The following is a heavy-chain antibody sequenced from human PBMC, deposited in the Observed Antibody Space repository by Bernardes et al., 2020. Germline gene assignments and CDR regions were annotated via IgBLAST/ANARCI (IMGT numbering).Heavy chain of an antibody. CDR2: ISAYNGNT. CDR3: ARAPKDYGDYGYFFD. CDR1: GYTFTSYG. D-gene: IGHD4-17*01. V-gene: IGHV1-18*04. Sequence: ASVKVSCKASGYTFTSYGISWVRQAPGQGLEWMGWISAYNGNTNYAQKLQGRVTMTTDTSTSTAYMELRSLRSDDTAVYYCARAPKDYGDYGYFFDWGQGTLVTVAS. J-gene: IGHJ4*02.